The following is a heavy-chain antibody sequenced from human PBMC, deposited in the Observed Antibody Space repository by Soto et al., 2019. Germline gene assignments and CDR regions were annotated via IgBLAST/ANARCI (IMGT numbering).Heavy chain of an antibody. J-gene: IGHJ6*02. CDR1: GYSFTSYW. Sequence: GESLKISCKGSGYSFTSYWISWVRQMPGKGLEWMGRIDPSDSYTNYSPSFQGHVTISADKSISTAYLQWSSLKASDTAMYYCARGVPAAMDYYYYGMDVWGQGTTVTVS. D-gene: IGHD2-2*01. CDR3: ARGVPAAMDYYYYGMDV. V-gene: IGHV5-10-1*01. CDR2: IDPSDSYT.